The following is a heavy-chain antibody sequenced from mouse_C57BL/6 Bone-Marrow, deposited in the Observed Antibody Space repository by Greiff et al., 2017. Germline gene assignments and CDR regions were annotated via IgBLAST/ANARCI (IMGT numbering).Heavy chain of an antibody. V-gene: IGHV5-17*01. CDR3: ARLRSYFDY. Sequence: DVKLVESGGGLVKPGGSLKLSCAASGFTFSDYGMHWVRQAPEKGLEWVAYISSGSSTIYYADTVKGRFTISRDNAKNTLFLQMTRLRSEDTAIYYCARLRSYFDYWGKGTTLTVSS. J-gene: IGHJ2*01. CDR2: ISSGSSTI. D-gene: IGHD1-1*01. CDR1: GFTFSDYG.